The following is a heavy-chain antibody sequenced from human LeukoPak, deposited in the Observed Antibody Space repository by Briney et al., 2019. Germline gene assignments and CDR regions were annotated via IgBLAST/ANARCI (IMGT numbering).Heavy chain of an antibody. V-gene: IGHV3-21*06. D-gene: IGHD1-20*01. J-gene: IGHJ4*02. CDR3: ARVNCNDLGYYFDY. Sequence: GGSLRLSCAASGFTFSSYWMSWVRQAPGKGLEWVSSVSTSSIYIYYADSVKGRFTISRDNAKNSLYLQMNSLRAEDTAVYYCARVNCNDLGYYFDYWGQGTLVTVSS. CDR1: GFTFSSYW. CDR2: VSTSSIYI.